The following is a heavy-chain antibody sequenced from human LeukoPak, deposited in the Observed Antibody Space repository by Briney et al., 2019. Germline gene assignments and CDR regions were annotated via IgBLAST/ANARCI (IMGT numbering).Heavy chain of an antibody. D-gene: IGHD7-27*01. J-gene: IGHJ4*02. CDR2: ISSSSGTI. CDR3: ARDRNWDFDY. CDR1: GFSFSSYS. V-gene: IGHV3-48*02. Sequence: PGGSLRLSCAASGFSFSSYSMNWVRQAPGKGLEWISYISSSSGTIYYADSVKGRFTISRDNAQNSLYLQMDSLRDEDMAVYYCARDRNWDFDYWGQGTLVTVSS.